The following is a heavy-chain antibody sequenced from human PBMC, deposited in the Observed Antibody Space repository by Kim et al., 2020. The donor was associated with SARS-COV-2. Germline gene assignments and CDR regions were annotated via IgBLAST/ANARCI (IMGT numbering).Heavy chain of an antibody. Sequence: TNHTPSLKSRVTISVDTSKNQFSLKLSSVTAADTAVYYCARDSVNLGMDVWGQGTTVTVSS. CDR2: T. CDR3: ARDSVNLGMDV. D-gene: IGHD3-10*01. V-gene: IGHV4-59*01. J-gene: IGHJ6*02.